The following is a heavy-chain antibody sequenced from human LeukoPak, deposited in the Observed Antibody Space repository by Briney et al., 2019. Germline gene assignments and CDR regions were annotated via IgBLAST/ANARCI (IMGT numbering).Heavy chain of an antibody. D-gene: IGHD3-10*01. CDR2: LNPNSGNT. J-gene: IGHJ4*02. V-gene: IGHV1-2*02. CDR1: GYTFTSYY. CDR3: ARAYMVRGVIKAGAFDY. Sequence: ASVKVSCKASGYTFTSYYMHWVRQATGQGLEWMGWLNPNSGNTNYAQKFQGRVTMTRDTSISTAYMELSRLRSDDTAVYYCARAYMVRGVIKAGAFDYWGQGTLVTVSS.